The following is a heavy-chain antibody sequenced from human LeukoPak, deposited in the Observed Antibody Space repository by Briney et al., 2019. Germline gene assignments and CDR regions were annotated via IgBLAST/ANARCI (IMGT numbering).Heavy chain of an antibody. CDR3: ARGDILTNYLDDY. Sequence: VASVKVSCKASGYTFTTYYIHWVRQAPGQGLEWMGVINPSGGSTSHSQKFQGRVTMTRDTSTSTVYMELSSLRSEDTAVYFCARGDILTNYLDDYWGQGTLFTVSS. CDR1: GYTFTTYY. V-gene: IGHV1-46*01. CDR2: INPSGGST. J-gene: IGHJ4*02. D-gene: IGHD3-9*01.